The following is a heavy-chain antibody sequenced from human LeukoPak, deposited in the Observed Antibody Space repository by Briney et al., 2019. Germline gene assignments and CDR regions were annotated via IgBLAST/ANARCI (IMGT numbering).Heavy chain of an antibody. Sequence: ASVKVSCKASGYTFTSYGITWVRQAPGQGLEWMGWISAYNGNTNYAQKLQGRVTMTTDTSTSTAYMELRSLRSDDTAVYYCASLSADYYDSSGYYPVDYWGQGTLVTVSS. V-gene: IGHV1-18*01. CDR3: ASLSADYYDSSGYYPVDY. J-gene: IGHJ4*02. CDR1: GYTFTSYG. D-gene: IGHD3-22*01. CDR2: ISAYNGNT.